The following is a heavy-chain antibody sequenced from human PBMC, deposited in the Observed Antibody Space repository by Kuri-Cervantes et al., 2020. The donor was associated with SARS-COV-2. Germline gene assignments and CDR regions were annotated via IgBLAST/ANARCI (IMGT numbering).Heavy chain of an antibody. CDR2: IYHSGST. V-gene: IGHV4-38-2*02. J-gene: IGHJ3*02. CDR3: ARQYLAVAPNAFDI. D-gene: IGHD6-19*01. Sequence: GSLRLSCTVSGGSISSYYWSWIRQPPGKGLEWIGSIYHSGSTCYNPSLKSRVTISVDTSKNQFSLKLSSVTAADTAVYYCARQYLAVAPNAFDIWGQGTMVTVSS. CDR1: GGSISSYY.